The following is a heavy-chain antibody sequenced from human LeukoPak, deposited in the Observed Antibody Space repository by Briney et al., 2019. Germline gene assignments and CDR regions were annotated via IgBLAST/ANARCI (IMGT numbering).Heavy chain of an antibody. Sequence: GGSLRLSCAASGFTFSSYAMHWVRQAPGKGLEWVAVISYDGSNKYYADSVKGRFIISRDNSKNTLYLQMNSLRAEDTAVYYCAKSIGGFDYWGQGTLVTVSS. D-gene: IGHD2-15*01. CDR2: ISYDGSNK. V-gene: IGHV3-30*04. J-gene: IGHJ4*02. CDR1: GFTFSSYA. CDR3: AKSIGGFDY.